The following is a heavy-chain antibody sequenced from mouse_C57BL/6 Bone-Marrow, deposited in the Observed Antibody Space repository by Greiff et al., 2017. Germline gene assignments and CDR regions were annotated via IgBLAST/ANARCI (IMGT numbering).Heavy chain of an antibody. V-gene: IGHV1-15*01. CDR3: TIYYGKGDYATDY. J-gene: IGHJ4*01. Sequence: QVQLKQSGAELVRPGASVTLSCKASGYTFTDYEMHWVKQTPVHGLEWIGAIDPETGGTAYNQKFKGKAILTADKSSSTAYMELRSLTSEDSAVYYCTIYYGKGDYATDYWGQGTSVTVSS. CDR1: GYTFTDYE. D-gene: IGHD2-1*01. CDR2: IDPETGGT.